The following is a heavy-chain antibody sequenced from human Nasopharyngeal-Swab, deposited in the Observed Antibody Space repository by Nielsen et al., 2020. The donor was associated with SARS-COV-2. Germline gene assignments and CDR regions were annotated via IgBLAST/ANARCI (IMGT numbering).Heavy chain of an antibody. J-gene: IGHJ4*02. CDR3: ARPRADYYDSSGY. D-gene: IGHD3-22*01. CDR2: IYYSGST. V-gene: IGHV4-39*01. Sequence: SETLPLTCTVSGGSISSSSYYWGWIRQPPGKGLEWIGSIYYSGSTYYNPSLKSRVTISVDTSKNQFSLKLSSVTAADTAVYYCARPRADYYDSSGYWGQGTLVTVSS. CDR1: GGSISSSSYY.